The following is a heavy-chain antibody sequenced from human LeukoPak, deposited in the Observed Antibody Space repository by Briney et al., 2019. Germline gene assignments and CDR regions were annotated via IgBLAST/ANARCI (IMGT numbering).Heavy chain of an antibody. D-gene: IGHD5-18*01. V-gene: IGHV3-15*01. J-gene: IGHJ4*02. CDR2: IKSKSDGGTT. CDR1: GFTFSKAW. Sequence: AGSLRLSCAASGFTFSKAWMSWVRQAPGKGLEWVGRIKSKSDGGTTDYAAPVRGRFTISRDDAKNTLYMQMNSLKTEDTAVYYCTTDFRRGYTYGNHDYWGRGTLVTVSS. CDR3: TTDFRRGYTYGNHDY.